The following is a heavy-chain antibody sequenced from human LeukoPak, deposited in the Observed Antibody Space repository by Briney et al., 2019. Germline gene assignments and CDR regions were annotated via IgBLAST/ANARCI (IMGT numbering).Heavy chain of an antibody. Sequence: PGGSLRLSCAASGSTFSSYGMHWVRQAPGKGLEWVAVIWYDGSNKYYADSVKGRFTISRDNSKNALYLQMNSLRAEDTAVYYCARGDYGDYDYYYGMDVWGQGTTVTVSS. CDR1: GSTFSSYG. V-gene: IGHV3-33*01. J-gene: IGHJ6*02. CDR2: IWYDGSNK. CDR3: ARGDYGDYDYYYGMDV. D-gene: IGHD4-17*01.